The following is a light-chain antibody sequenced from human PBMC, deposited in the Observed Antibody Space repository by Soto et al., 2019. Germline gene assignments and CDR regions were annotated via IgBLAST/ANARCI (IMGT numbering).Light chain of an antibody. CDR2: DVT. J-gene: IGLJ1*01. CDR1: SSDVGGYNY. CDR3: CSYADHYLYF. Sequence: QSVLTQPHSVSGSPGQSVAISCTGTSSDVGGYNYVSWYQHHPGKAPKLMIYDVTKRPSGVPDRFSGSKSGNTASLTISGLQADDEADYYCCSYADHYLYFFGGGTKVTVL. V-gene: IGLV2-11*01.